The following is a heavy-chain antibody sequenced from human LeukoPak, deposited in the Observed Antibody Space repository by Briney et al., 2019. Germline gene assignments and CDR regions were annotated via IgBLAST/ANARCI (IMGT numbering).Heavy chain of an antibody. J-gene: IGHJ5*02. CDR1: GGSISSYY. Sequence: KPSEPLSLTCIVTGGSISSYYWSWIRKPPGKGLKWIGYIYYSGSTNYNPSIKSRVTISADTSKNQFSLKLSSVAAADTAVYYCARSEEYYDILTGYYNDNWFDPWGQGTLVTVSS. V-gene: IGHV4-59*01. CDR3: ARSEEYYDILTGYYNDNWFDP. D-gene: IGHD3-9*01. CDR2: IYYSGST.